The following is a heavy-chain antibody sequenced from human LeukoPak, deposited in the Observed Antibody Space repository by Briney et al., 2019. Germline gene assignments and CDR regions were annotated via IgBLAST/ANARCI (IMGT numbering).Heavy chain of an antibody. D-gene: IGHD3-10*01. CDR2: ISSSSSYI. J-gene: IGHJ4*02. CDR3: AREVTMVRGAYDY. V-gene: IGHV3-21*01. CDR1: GFTFSSYS. Sequence: GGSLRLSCAASGFTFSSYSMNWVRQAPGKGLEWVSSISSSSSYIYYADSVKGRFTISRDNAKNLLYLQMNSLRAEDTAVYYCAREVTMVRGAYDYWGQGALVTVSS.